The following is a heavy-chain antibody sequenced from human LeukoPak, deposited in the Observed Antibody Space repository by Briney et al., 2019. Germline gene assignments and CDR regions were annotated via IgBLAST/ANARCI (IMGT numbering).Heavy chain of an antibody. Sequence: TLSLTCTVSGGSFSSPNYYWSWIRQPAGKGLEWIGRICTTGFTNYHPSLKSRVTVSIDTSKNQFYLKLTSVTAADTAVYYCAREDYNFLWGQGTLVTVSS. CDR2: ICTTGFT. CDR1: GGSFSSPNYY. D-gene: IGHD3-3*01. J-gene: IGHJ4*02. V-gene: IGHV4-61*02. CDR3: AREDYNFL.